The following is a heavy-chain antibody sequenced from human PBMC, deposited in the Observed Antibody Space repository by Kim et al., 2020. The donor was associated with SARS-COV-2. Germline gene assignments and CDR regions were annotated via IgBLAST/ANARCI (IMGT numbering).Heavy chain of an antibody. CDR2: ISAYNGNT. Sequence: ASVKVSCKASGYTFTSYGISWVRQAPGQGLEWMGWISAYNGNTNYAQKLQGRVTMTTDTSTSTAYMELRSLRSDDTAVYYCPRDSYDSSGYYREDAFDIWGQGTMVTVSS. J-gene: IGHJ3*02. D-gene: IGHD3-22*01. V-gene: IGHV1-18*01. CDR1: GYTFTSYG. CDR3: PRDSYDSSGYYREDAFDI.